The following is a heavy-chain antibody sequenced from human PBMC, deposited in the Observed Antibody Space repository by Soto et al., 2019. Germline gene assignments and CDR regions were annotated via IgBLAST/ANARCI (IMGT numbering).Heavy chain of an antibody. Sequence: PGEALKISCKGSGYSFTSYWIGWVRQMPGKGLEWMGIIYPGDSDTRYSPSFQGQVTISADKSISTAYLQWSSLKASDTAMYYCARRNTDFYYYYGMDVWGQGTPVTVSS. CDR1: GYSFTSYW. D-gene: IGHD4-4*01. CDR2: IYPGDSDT. V-gene: IGHV5-51*01. J-gene: IGHJ6*02. CDR3: ARRNTDFYYYYGMDV.